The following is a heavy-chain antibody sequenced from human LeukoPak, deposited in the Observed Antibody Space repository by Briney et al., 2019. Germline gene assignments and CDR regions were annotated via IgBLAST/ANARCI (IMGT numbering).Heavy chain of an antibody. CDR2: TSSSGTFT. CDR3: ARDSARVGYCSGGSCPGWGY. CDR1: GFTFSDDY. Sequence: KPGGSLRLSCAASGFTFSDDYMSWIRQAPGKGLEWVSYTSSSGTFTTYADSVKGRFTISRDNAKNSLYLQMNSLRAEDTAVYYCARDSARVGYCSGGSCPGWGYWGQGTLVTVSS. D-gene: IGHD2-15*01. V-gene: IGHV3-11*06. J-gene: IGHJ4*02.